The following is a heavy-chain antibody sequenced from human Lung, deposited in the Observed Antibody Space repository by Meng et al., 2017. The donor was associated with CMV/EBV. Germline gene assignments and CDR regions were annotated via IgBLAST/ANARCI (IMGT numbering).Heavy chain of an antibody. J-gene: IGHJ4*02. CDR3: ARFLDSWFYFDS. CDR1: GGSVSSGSYY. V-gene: IGHV4-61*01. D-gene: IGHD6-13*01. CDR2: VHYSGST. Sequence: ESLRLSCTVSGGSVSSGSYYWSWIRQPPGKGLEWIGYVHYSGSTNYNPSLKSRVTISLDTSKNQFSLRLSSVTAADTAVYFCARFLDSWFYFDSWGQGTXVTVSS.